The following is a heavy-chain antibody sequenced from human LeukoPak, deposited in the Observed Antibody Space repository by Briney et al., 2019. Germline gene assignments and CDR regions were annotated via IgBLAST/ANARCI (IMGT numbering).Heavy chain of an antibody. V-gene: IGHV1-58*01. J-gene: IGHJ6*03. D-gene: IGHD3-9*01. CDR2: IVVGSGNT. CDR3: AASDIYYYYMDV. CDR1: GFTFTSSA. Sequence: SVKVSCKASGFTFTSSAVQWVRQARGQRLEWIGWIVVGSGNTNYAQKFQERVTITRDMSTSTAYMELSSLRSEDTAVYYCAASDIYYYYMDVWGKGTTVTVSS.